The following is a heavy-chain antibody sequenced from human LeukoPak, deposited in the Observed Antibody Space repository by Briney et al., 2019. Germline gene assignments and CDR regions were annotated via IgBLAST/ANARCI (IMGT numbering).Heavy chain of an antibody. CDR2: IVPILSTT. J-gene: IGHJ6*02. CDR1: GGSFSNYA. Sequence: SVKVSCKASGGSFSNYAISWVRQAPGQGLEWMGGIVPILSTTNYARKFQGRVTMTAGESASTAYMELSSLRSDDTAVYYCARGPPPYTEGDLFYYYGLDVWGQGTTVTVSS. D-gene: IGHD3-16*01. CDR3: ARGPPPYTEGDLFYYYGLDV. V-gene: IGHV1-69*13.